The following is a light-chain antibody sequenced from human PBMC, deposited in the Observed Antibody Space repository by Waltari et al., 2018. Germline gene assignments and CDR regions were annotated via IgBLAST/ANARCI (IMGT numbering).Light chain of an antibody. CDR2: KVS. CDR1: QSLVSSDGNTF. J-gene: IGKJ4*01. CDR3: MQGTQWPPSLT. V-gene: IGKV2-30*01. Sequence: EVVLTQSPPSLPVTLGQPASISCKSSQSLVSSDGNTFVNWFLQRPGQSPRRLIYKVSNRDSGVPDRFSGSGSGTDFTLKISRVEAEDVGIYYCMQGTQWPPSLTFGGGTKVEIK.